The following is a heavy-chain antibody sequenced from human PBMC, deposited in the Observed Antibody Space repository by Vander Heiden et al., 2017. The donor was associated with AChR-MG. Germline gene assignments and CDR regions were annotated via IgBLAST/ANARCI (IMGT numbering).Heavy chain of an antibody. Sequence: EVQLVQSGSEVKKPGESLKISCKGSGYKFTNFWTGWVRQMPGKGLEWMGIIYPGDSDTKYRPSFRGQVTISADTSISTASLQWSSLKASDTAMYYCARAPSGISYPDAFDVWGQGTMVTVSS. V-gene: IGHV5-51*03. J-gene: IGHJ3*01. CDR3: ARAPSGISYPDAFDV. D-gene: IGHD1-26*01. CDR1: GYKFTNFW. CDR2: IYPGDSDT.